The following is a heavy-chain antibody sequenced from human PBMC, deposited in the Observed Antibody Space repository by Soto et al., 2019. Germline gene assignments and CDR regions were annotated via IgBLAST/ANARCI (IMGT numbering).Heavy chain of an antibody. D-gene: IGHD2-15*01. CDR1: GGSISSSNW. CDR3: ASLFCSGATCYSDY. J-gene: IGHJ4*02. V-gene: IGHV4-4*02. Sequence: PSETLSLTCAVSGGSISSSNWWSWVRQPPGKGLEWIGEIYHSGSTNYNPSLKSRVTISVDKSKNQFSLKLSSVTAADTAMYYCASLFCSGATCYSDYWGQGMLVTVSS. CDR2: IYHSGST.